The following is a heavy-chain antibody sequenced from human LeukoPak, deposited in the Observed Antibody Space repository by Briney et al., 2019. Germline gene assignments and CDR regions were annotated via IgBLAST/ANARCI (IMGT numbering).Heavy chain of an antibody. D-gene: IGHD4-17*01. CDR1: GFTFSNAW. V-gene: IGHV3-15*01. J-gene: IGHJ4*02. Sequence: PGGSLRLSCAASGFTFSNAWMSWVRQAPGKGLEWIGRIKSKTDGGTTDYAAPVKGRFTISRDDSKNTLYLQMNSLKTEDTAVYYCTTGLTVTTPFDYWGQGTLVTVSS. CDR3: TTGLTVTTPFDY. CDR2: IKSKTDGGTT.